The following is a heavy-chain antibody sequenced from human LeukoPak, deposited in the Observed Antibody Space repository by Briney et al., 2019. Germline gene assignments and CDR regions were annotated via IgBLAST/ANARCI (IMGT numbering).Heavy chain of an antibody. V-gene: IGHV4-34*01. CDR3: ERTRSGVNWFDP. J-gene: IGHJ5*02. CDR2: INHSGST. CDR1: GGSFSGYY. Sequence: PSETLSLTCAVYGGSFSGYYWSWIRQPPGKGLECIGEINHSGSTNYNPSLKNRVTISVDTSKNQFSLKLSSVPAADTVVYYCERTRSGVNWFDPWGQGTLVTVSS. D-gene: IGHD3-10*01.